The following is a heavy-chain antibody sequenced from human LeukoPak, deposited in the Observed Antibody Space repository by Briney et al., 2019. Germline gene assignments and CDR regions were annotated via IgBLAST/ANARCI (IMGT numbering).Heavy chain of an antibody. CDR2: IIPIFGTA. V-gene: IGHV1-69*06. CDR3: ARVRKDTAMVFDY. Sequence: SVKVSCKASGGTFSSYAISWVRQAPGQGLEWMGGIIPIFGTANYARKFQGRVTITADKSTSTAYMELSSLRSEDTAVYYCARVRKDTAMVFDYWGQGTLVTVSS. CDR1: GGTFSSYA. D-gene: IGHD5-18*01. J-gene: IGHJ4*02.